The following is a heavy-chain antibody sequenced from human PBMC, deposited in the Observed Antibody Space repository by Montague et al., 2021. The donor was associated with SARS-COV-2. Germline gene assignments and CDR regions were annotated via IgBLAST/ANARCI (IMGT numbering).Heavy chain of an antibody. D-gene: IGHD3-3*01. CDR3: GGTWVYFSPVDV. Sequence: SETLSLTCAVSGPSISSREWWSWVRQPPGKGLEWIGEIPQSESRRNNYNPSLKSRVTISIDQSKNYFSLNLTSMTAAATAAYYCGGTWVYFSPVDVWGQGTTVIVSS. V-gene: IGHV4-4*02. J-gene: IGHJ6*02. CDR2: IPQSESRRN. CDR1: GPSISSREW.